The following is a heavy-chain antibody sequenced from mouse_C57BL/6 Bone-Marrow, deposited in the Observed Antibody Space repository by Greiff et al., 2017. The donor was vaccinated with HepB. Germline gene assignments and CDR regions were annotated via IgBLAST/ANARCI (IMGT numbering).Heavy chain of an antibody. Sequence: VQLQQSGPELVKPGASVKISCKASGYTFTDYYMNWVKQSHGKSLEWIGDINPNNGGTSYNQKFKGKATLTVDKSSSTAYMELRSLTSEDSAVYYCANYYGSSYPRLLAMDYWGQGTSVTVSS. CDR3: ANYYGSSYPRLLAMDY. CDR1: GYTFTDYY. D-gene: IGHD1-1*01. J-gene: IGHJ4*01. CDR2: INPNNGGT. V-gene: IGHV1-26*01.